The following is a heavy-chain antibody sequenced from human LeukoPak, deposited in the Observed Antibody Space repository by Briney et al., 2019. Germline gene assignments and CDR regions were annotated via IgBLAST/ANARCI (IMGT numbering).Heavy chain of an antibody. D-gene: IGHD6-13*01. CDR2: INAGNGNT. Sequence: ASVKVSCKASGYTFTNYAIHWVRQAPAQRLEWMGWINAGNGNTKYSQKFQGRVTITRDTSASTAYMELSSLRSEDTAIYYCSRDPGIGYWGQGTLVTVSS. V-gene: IGHV1-3*01. CDR3: SRDPGIGY. J-gene: IGHJ4*02. CDR1: GYTFTNYA.